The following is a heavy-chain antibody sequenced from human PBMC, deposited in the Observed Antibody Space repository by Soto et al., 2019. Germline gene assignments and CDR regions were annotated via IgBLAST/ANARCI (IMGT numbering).Heavy chain of an antibody. CDR3: ARSRDGDRAYFDS. V-gene: IGHV1-2*04. D-gene: IGHD4-17*01. J-gene: IGHJ5*01. Sequence: ASVKVSCKASGYSFTGYFIHWVRQAPGQGLEWMGWINPNSGGTNYAQKFQGWVTMTRDTSIITAYMEMSRVTSDDTAMYFCARSRDGDRAYFDSWS. CDR2: INPNSGGT. CDR1: GYSFTGYF.